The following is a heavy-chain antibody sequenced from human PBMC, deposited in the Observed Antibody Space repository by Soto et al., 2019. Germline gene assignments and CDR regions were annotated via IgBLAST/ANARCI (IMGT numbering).Heavy chain of an antibody. CDR1: DDSINSDKYY. CDR2: IYYRGNA. V-gene: IGHV4-39*01. Sequence: PSETLSLTCSVSDDSINSDKYYWGWIRQPPGKGLECIGSIYYRGNAYYNPSLQTRVTISLDKSKSQFSLKLNSVTAADSAVYFCARLEGLATISYYSDFWGPGALVTVSS. J-gene: IGHJ4*02. CDR3: ARLEGLATISYYSDF. D-gene: IGHD3-9*01.